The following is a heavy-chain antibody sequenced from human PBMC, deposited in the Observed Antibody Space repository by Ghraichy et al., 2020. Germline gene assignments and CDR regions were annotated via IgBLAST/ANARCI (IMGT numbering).Heavy chain of an antibody. CDR3: AGTVITDYYYWYGMDV. V-gene: IGHV4-61*01. CDR2: FFYNGSP. Sequence: TCTVAGGSVSGGTYYWTWIRQPPGKGLEWIGHFFYNGSPNYNPSLNSRVTMSVDPSKHQFSLNLRSVTAADTALYYCAGTVITDYYYWYGMDVWGQGTTVTVTS. J-gene: IGHJ6*02. D-gene: IGHD3-16*01. CDR1: GGSVSGGTYY.